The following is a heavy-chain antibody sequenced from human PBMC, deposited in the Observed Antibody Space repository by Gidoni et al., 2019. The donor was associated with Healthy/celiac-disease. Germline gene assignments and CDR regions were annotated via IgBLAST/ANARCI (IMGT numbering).Heavy chain of an antibody. Sequence: EVQLVESGGGLVQPGGSLRLSCAASGFTFSSYEMNWVSQAPGQGLEWVSYISSSGSTIYYADSVKGRFTSSRDNAKNSLYLQMNSLRAEDTAVYYCARDERLTGYYAYWGQGTLVTVSS. CDR3: ARDERLTGYYAY. J-gene: IGHJ4*02. CDR2: ISSSGSTI. D-gene: IGHD3-9*01. CDR1: GFTFSSYE. V-gene: IGHV3-48*03.